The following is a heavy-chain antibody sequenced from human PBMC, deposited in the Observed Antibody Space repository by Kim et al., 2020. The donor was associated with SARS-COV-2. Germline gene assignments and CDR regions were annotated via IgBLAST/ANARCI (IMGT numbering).Heavy chain of an antibody. CDR3: AKALPRYYDSSGYYPH. CDR2: ISYDGSNK. J-gene: IGHJ4*02. D-gene: IGHD3-22*01. CDR1: GFTFSSYG. Sequence: GGSLRLSCAASGFTFSSYGMHWVRQAPGKGLEWVAVISYDGSNKYYADSVKGRFTISRDNSKNTLYLQMNSLRAEDTAVYYCAKALPRYYDSSGYYPHWGQGTLVTVSS. V-gene: IGHV3-30*18.